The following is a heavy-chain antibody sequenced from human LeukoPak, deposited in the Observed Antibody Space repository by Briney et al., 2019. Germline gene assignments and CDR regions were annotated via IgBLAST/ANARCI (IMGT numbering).Heavy chain of an antibody. CDR3: MRWSHDSGYYYMDV. Sequence: PGGSLRLSCAASGFTFSSYGMGWVRQAPGKGLEWVSAISGNGDKTYFADSVKGRFTISRDKSKNTVYLEMNSLRAEDTAVYYCMRWSHDSGYYYMDVWGKGTTVTVSS. J-gene: IGHJ6*03. CDR1: GFTFSSYG. V-gene: IGHV3-23*01. CDR2: ISGNGDKT. D-gene: IGHD2-15*01.